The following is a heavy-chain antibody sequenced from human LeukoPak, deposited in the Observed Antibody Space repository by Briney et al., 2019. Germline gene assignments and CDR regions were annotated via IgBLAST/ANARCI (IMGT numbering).Heavy chain of an antibody. Sequence: SVKVSCKASGGTFSSYAISWVRQAPGQGLEWMGRIIPILGIANYAQKFQGRVTITADKSTSTAYMELSSLRSEDTAVYYCARDLLEQQLVPYYFDYWGQGTLVTVSS. V-gene: IGHV1-69*04. D-gene: IGHD6-13*01. CDR3: ARDLLEQQLVPYYFDY. J-gene: IGHJ4*02. CDR1: GGTFSSYA. CDR2: IIPILGIA.